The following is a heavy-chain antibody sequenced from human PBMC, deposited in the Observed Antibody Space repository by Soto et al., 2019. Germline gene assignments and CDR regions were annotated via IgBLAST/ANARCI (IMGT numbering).Heavy chain of an antibody. CDR2: ISGSGGST. CDR3: AKDSYDYIWGSYRATYGFDP. CDR1: GFTFSSYA. V-gene: IGHV3-23*01. J-gene: IGHJ5*02. Sequence: EVQLLESGGGWVQPGGSLRLSCAASGFTFSSYAMSWVRQAPGKGLEWVSAISGSGGSTYYADSVKGRFTISRDNSKNTLYLQMNSLRAEDTAVYYCAKDSYDYIWGSYRATYGFDPWGQGTLVTVSS. D-gene: IGHD3-16*02.